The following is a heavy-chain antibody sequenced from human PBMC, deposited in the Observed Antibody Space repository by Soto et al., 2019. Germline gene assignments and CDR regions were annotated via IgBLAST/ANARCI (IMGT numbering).Heavy chain of an antibody. V-gene: IGHV4-39*01. Sequence: SETLSLTCTVSGGSISSSSYYWGWIRQPPGKGLEWIGSIYYSGSTYYNPSLKSRVTISVYTSKNQFSLKLSSVTAADTAVYYCARGINVWGSNRWSWFDPWGQGTLVTVSS. CDR1: GGSISSSSYY. D-gene: IGHD3-16*02. CDR3: ARGINVWGSNRWSWFDP. J-gene: IGHJ5*02. CDR2: IYYSGST.